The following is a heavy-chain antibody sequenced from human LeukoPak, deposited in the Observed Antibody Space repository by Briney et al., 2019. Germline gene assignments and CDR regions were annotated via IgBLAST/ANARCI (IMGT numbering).Heavy chain of an antibody. CDR1: GGSFSGYY. J-gene: IGHJ4*02. CDR3: ARVLPYLSYFDY. CDR2: INHSGST. D-gene: IGHD2-15*01. Sequence: PSETLSLTCAVYGGSFSGYYWSWIRQPPGKGLEWIGEINHSGSTNYNPSLKSRVTISVDTSKNQFSLNLSSVTAADTAVYYCARVLPYLSYFDYWGQGTLVTVSS. V-gene: IGHV4-34*01.